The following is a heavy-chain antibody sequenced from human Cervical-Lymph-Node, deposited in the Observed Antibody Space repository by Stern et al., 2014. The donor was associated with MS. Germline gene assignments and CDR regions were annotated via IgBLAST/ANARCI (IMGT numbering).Heavy chain of an antibody. V-gene: IGHV3-33*01. J-gene: IGHJ6*02. CDR2: IWYDGSNK. D-gene: IGHD6-13*01. CDR3: ARSSSPSPYYYYGMDV. CDR1: VFTFSSYG. Sequence: VQLLESGGGVVQPGRSLRLSCAASVFTFSSYGMHWVRQAPGKGLEWVAVIWYDGSNKYYADSVKGRFTISRDNSKNTLYLQMNSLRAEDTAVYYCARSSSPSPYYYYGMDVWGQGTTVTVSS.